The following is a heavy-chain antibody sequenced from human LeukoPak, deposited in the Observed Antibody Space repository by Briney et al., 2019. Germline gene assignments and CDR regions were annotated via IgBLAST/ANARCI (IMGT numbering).Heavy chain of an antibody. V-gene: IGHV1-8*01. CDR2: MSPNNGDA. J-gene: IGHJ5*02. CDR3: ARGRGYYDSSGYYYPP. D-gene: IGHD3-22*01. CDR1: GYTFTNYD. Sequence: GASVKVSCKTSGYTFTNYDINWVRQATGQGLEWLGWMSPNNGDAGYAQKFQGRVTMTRDTSTNTAYMELSALTSEDTAVYYCARGRGYYDSSGYYYPPWGQGTLVTVSS.